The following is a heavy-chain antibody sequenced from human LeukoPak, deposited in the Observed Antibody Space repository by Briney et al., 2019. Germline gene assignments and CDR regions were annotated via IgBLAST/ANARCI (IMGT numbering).Heavy chain of an antibody. D-gene: IGHD3-10*01. J-gene: IGHJ4*02. CDR1: EFTFSSYG. Sequence: QPGGSLRLSCAASEFTFSSYGMHWVRQAPGKGLEWVAFIRYDGSNKYYADSVKGRFTISRDNSKNTLYLQMNSLRAEDTAVYYCAKDRGYYGSGSYYYFDYWGQGTLVTVSS. CDR2: IRYDGSNK. V-gene: IGHV3-30*02. CDR3: AKDRGYYGSGSYYYFDY.